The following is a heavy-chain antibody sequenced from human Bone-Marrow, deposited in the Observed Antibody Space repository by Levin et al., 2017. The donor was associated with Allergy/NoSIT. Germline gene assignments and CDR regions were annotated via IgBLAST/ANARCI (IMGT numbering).Heavy chain of an antibody. CDR2: IDPSDSYT. V-gene: IGHV5-10-1*01. J-gene: IGHJ4*02. D-gene: IGHD6-19*01. Sequence: GESLKISCKGSGYSFTKYWINWVRLMPGKGLEWMGRIDPSDSYTKYSPSFQGHVSISADNSISTAYLQWSSLKASDTAMYYCARSWYTSGLSFFDFWGRGTLVTVSS. CDR1: GYSFTKYW. CDR3: ARSWYTSGLSFFDF.